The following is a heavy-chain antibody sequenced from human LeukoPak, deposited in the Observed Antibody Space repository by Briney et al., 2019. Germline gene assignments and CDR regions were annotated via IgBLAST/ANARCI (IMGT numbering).Heavy chain of an antibody. CDR1: GFTVISNY. CDR3: ARAAAGKSDY. D-gene: IGHD6-13*01. Sequence: PGGSLRLSCAASGFTVISNYMSWVRQAPGKGLEWVSVIYSGGSTYYADSVKGRFTISRDSSKNTLYLQMNSLRAEDTAVYYCARAAAGKSDYGGQGTLVTVSS. J-gene: IGHJ4*02. V-gene: IGHV3-53*01. CDR2: IYSGGST.